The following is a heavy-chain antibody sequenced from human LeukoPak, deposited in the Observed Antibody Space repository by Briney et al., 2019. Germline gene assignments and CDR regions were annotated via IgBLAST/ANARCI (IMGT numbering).Heavy chain of an antibody. Sequence: QPGGSLRLSCSASEFTFSRYAMHWVRQAPGKGLEYLSAITTNGSSTYYADSVMGRFTIYRDNSKNTLYLQMSSLRAEDTAVYYCVKYSRYSGSDSLRDYYSMDVWGQGTTVTVS. CDR1: EFTFSRYA. CDR3: VKYSRYSGSDSLRDYYSMDV. CDR2: ITTNGSST. D-gene: IGHD5-12*01. J-gene: IGHJ6*02. V-gene: IGHV3-64D*09.